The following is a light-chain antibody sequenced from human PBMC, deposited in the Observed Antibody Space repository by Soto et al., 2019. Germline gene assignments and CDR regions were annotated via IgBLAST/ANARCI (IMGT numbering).Light chain of an antibody. CDR2: GAS. J-gene: IGKJ4*01. Sequence: EVVITQSPATGSVSPGEKVTPSCRASQTISNDLAWYQQKPGQAPRLLIYGASTRATGVPARFSGGGSGTEFPLTISSLQSEDFAFYYCQQNNKWPPVTFGGGTKVDIK. V-gene: IGKV3-15*01. CDR1: QTISND. CDR3: QQNNKWPPVT.